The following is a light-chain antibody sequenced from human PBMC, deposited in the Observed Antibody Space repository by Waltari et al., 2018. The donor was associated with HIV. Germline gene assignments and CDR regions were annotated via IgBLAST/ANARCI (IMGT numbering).Light chain of an antibody. CDR2: NTD. CDR1: SGSVPSAYY. J-gene: IGLJ3*02. CDR3: LLYMASGRV. V-gene: IGLV8-61*01. Sequence: QTVVTQEPSFSVSPGGTITLTCGLSSGSVPSAYYPSWYQQTTGQPPRTLISNTDTRSSGVPDRFSGSIVGNKAALTITGAQSEDESDYYCLLYMASGRVFGGGTRLTVL.